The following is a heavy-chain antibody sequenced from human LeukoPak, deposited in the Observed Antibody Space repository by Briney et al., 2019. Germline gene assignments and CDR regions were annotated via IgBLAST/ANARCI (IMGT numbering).Heavy chain of an antibody. Sequence: GGSLRLSCAASGFTFNTYGMNWVRQAPGKGLEWVAIIWYDGSDKYYADSVKGRFTISRDNSKNTLYLQMNSLRAEDTAVYYCARGPLPWLQSLLGCFDYWGQGTLVTVSS. D-gene: IGHD5-24*01. J-gene: IGHJ4*02. CDR3: ARGPLPWLQSLLGCFDY. V-gene: IGHV3-30*02. CDR1: GFTFNTYG. CDR2: IWYDGSDK.